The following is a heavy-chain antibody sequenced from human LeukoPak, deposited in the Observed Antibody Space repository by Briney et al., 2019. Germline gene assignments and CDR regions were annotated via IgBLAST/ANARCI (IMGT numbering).Heavy chain of an antibody. J-gene: IGHJ4*02. CDR1: GFIFSRYG. Sequence: PGGSLRLSCAASGFIFSRYGMTWVRQAPGEGLEWVAAISGSGAGTYYADSVKGRFTISRDNFKNTLYLQMNSLRAEDTAIYYCAKVGVEVAGSRGDIECWGQGTLVTVSS. D-gene: IGHD6-19*01. CDR2: ISGSGAGT. CDR3: AKVGVEVAGSRGDIEC. V-gene: IGHV3-23*01.